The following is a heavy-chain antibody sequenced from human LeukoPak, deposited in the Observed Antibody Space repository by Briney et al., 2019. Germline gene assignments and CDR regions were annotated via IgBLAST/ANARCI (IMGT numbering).Heavy chain of an antibody. J-gene: IGHJ5*02. CDR3: ARGGRGYCSSTSCYGNWFDP. CDR1: GYTFTSYA. V-gene: IGHV1-3*01. D-gene: IGHD2-2*01. Sequence: ASVKVSCKASGYTFTSYAMHWVRQAPGQRLEWMGWINAGNGNTKYSQKFQGRVTITRDTSASTAYMELSSLRPEDTAVYYCARGGRGYCSSTSCYGNWFDPWGQGTLVTVSS. CDR2: INAGNGNT.